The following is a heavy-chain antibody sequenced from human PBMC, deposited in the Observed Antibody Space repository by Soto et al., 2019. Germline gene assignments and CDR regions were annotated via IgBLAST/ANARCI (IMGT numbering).Heavy chain of an antibody. J-gene: IGHJ4*02. D-gene: IGHD4-17*01. CDR2: ISSNGIYT. CDR3: AREGYRDYADLDY. V-gene: IGHV3-21*01. CDR1: GFTLSSYS. Sequence: GGSLRLSCAASGFTLSSYSRNWVRQAPGKGLEWVSSISSNGIYTYYADSVKGRFTISRDNAENSLFLPMNSLSAEDTAVYYCAREGYRDYADLDYWGQGILVTVSS.